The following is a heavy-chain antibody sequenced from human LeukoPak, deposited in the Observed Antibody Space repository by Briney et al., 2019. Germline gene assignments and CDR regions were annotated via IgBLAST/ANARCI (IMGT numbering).Heavy chain of an antibody. Sequence: GGSLRLSCVASGFSISNYDINWVRRAPGKGLEWVSAVSHGGARTYYADSVKGRFTISSDGSRNTLFLQMNSLRAEDTAVYYCAKLTMIVVVIEGIDYWGQGTLVTVSS. CDR3: AKLTMIVVVIEGIDY. CDR1: GFSISNYD. J-gene: IGHJ4*02. CDR2: VSHGGART. D-gene: IGHD3-22*01. V-gene: IGHV3-23*01.